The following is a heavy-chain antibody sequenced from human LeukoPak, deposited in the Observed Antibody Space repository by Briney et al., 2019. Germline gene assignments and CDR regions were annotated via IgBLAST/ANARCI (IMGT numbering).Heavy chain of an antibody. V-gene: IGHV4-39*07. D-gene: IGHD5-24*01. J-gene: IGHJ4*02. Sequence: SETLSLTCTVSGGSISSSSYYWGWIRQPPGKGLEWIGSIYYSGSTYYNPTLKSRVTISVDTSKNQFSLKLSSVTAADTAVYYCARDVTSMATIDYWGQGTLVTVSS. CDR3: ARDVTSMATIDY. CDR1: GGSISSSSYY. CDR2: IYYSGST.